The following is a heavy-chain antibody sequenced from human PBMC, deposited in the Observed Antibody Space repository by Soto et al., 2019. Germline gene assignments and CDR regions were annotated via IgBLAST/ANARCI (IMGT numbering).Heavy chain of an antibody. Sequence: QVQLQQWGAGLLKPSETLSLTCAVYGGSFSGYYWSWIRQTPGKGLEWIGEINHSGSTNCNPSLKSRVTISVDTSKNQVSLKLGSVTAADTAVYYCARGGAIVPAGIVDYFDYWGQGTLVTVSS. J-gene: IGHJ4*02. D-gene: IGHD2-2*02. V-gene: IGHV4-34*01. CDR2: INHSGST. CDR3: ARGGAIVPAGIVDYFDY. CDR1: GGSFSGYY.